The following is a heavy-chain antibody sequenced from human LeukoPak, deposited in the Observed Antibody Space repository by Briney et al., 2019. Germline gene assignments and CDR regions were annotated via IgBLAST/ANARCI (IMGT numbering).Heavy chain of an antibody. V-gene: IGHV1-46*01. Sequence: ASVKVSCKASGYTFTSYYMHWLRQAPGQGLEWMGIINPSGGSTSYAQKFQGRVTMTRDTSTSTVYMELSSLRSEDTAVYYCAKGSGSGEHEPSFDYWGQGTLVTVSS. D-gene: IGHD3-10*01. CDR3: AKGSGSGEHEPSFDY. CDR2: INPSGGST. J-gene: IGHJ4*02. CDR1: GYTFTSYY.